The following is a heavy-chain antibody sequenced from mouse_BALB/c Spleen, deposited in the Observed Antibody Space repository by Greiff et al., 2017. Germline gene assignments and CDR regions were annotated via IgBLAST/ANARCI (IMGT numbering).Heavy chain of an antibody. V-gene: IGHV1-4*01. CDR3: ARSGSSYNYAMDY. CDR1: GYTFASYT. Sequence: VQLQQSGAELARPGASVKMSCKASGYTFASYTMHWVKQRPGQGLEWIGYINPSSGYTNYNQKFKDKATLTADKSSSTAYMQLSSLTSEDSAVYYCARSGSSYNYAMDYWGQGTSVTVSS. D-gene: IGHD1-1*01. CDR2: INPSSGYT. J-gene: IGHJ4*01.